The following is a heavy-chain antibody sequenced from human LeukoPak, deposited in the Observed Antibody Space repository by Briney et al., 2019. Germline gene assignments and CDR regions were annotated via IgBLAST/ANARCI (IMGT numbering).Heavy chain of an antibody. D-gene: IGHD3-22*01. V-gene: IGHV3-48*01. J-gene: IGHJ4*02. CDR1: VFTFSSYS. CDR3: ARDDSSGYYYEDFDY. CDR2: ISISITI. Sequence: PGGSLRLSCAASVFTFSSYSMNWVRQAPGKGLWWGSYISISITIYYTAPVKGLFTISRDNAKNSLYLQMNSLRAEDTAVYYCARDDSSGYYYEDFDYWGQGTLVTVSS.